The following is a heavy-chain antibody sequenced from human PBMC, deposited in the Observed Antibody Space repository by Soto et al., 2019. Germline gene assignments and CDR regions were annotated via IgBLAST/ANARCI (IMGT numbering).Heavy chain of an antibody. J-gene: IGHJ4*02. D-gene: IGHD3-22*01. CDR3: ARLGGYVSVGYYYLWDS. V-gene: IGHV4-39*01. Sequence: SETLSLTCRVSDGSMNSDSSYWGWIRQPPGKGLEWIGVINHSGSTYHNLSLKGRVTMSVDAPRNQFSLKLTSMTAADTAVYYCARLGGYVSVGYYYLWDSWGQGTLVTVSS. CDR2: INHSGST. CDR1: DGSMNSDSSY.